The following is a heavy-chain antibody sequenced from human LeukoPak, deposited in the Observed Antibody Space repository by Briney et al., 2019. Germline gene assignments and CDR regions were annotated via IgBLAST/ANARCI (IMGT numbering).Heavy chain of an antibody. Sequence: PSETLSLTCTGSGGSISSYYWSWIRQPPGKGLEWIGYIYYSGSTNYNPSLKSRVTISVDTSKNQFSLKLSSVTAADTAVYYCARAGYYYGSGGNLYYFDYWGQGTLVTVSS. CDR2: IYYSGST. CDR1: GGSISSYY. V-gene: IGHV4-59*01. J-gene: IGHJ4*02. D-gene: IGHD3-10*01. CDR3: ARAGYYYGSGGNLYYFDY.